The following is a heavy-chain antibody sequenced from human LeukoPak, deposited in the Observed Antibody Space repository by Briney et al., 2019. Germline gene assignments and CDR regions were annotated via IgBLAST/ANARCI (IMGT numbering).Heavy chain of an antibody. CDR1: GFTVSSYA. V-gene: IGHV3-30-3*01. CDR2: ISYDGSNK. D-gene: IGHD3-22*01. CDR3: ARGALRNYYDSSGPSGGQGY. J-gene: IGHJ4*02. Sequence: GGSRRLSCAASGFTVSSYATHWVRQAPGKGLEWVAVISYDGSNKYYADSVKGRFTISRDNSKNTLYLQMNSLRAEDTAVYYCARGALRNYYDSSGPSGGQGYWGQGTLVTVSS.